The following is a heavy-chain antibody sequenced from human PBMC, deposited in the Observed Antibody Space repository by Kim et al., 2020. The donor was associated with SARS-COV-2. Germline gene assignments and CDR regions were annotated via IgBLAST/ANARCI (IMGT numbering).Heavy chain of an antibody. CDR3: AHRHPNKYYYDSSGFSEGFDY. Sequence: SGPTLVKPTQTLTLTCTFSGFSLSTSGVDVGWIRQPPGKALEWLALIYWDDDKRYSPSLKSRLTITKDTSKNQVVLTMTNMDPVVTATYYCAHRHPNKYYYDSSGFSEGFDYWGQGTLVTVSS. J-gene: IGHJ4*02. CDR1: GFSLSTSGVD. V-gene: IGHV2-5*02. D-gene: IGHD3-22*01. CDR2: IYWDDDK.